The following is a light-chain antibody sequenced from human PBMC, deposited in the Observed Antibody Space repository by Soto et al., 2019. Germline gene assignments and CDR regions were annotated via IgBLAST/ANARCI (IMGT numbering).Light chain of an antibody. J-gene: IGKJ2*01. Sequence: DIQMTQSPSTLSASVGDRVTITCRASQSISTWLAWYRQKPGKAPKLLIYMASTLESGVPSRFSGSGSGTEFTLTISSLQPDDFATYYCQQYDSNSPFGQGTKLEIK. CDR3: QQYDSNSP. CDR1: QSISTW. CDR2: MAS. V-gene: IGKV1-5*03.